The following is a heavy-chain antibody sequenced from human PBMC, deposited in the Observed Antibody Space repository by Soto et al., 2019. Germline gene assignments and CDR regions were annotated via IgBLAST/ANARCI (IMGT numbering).Heavy chain of an antibody. Sequence: SETLSLTCAVSGGSIISSHWWTWVRQSPGKGLEWVGEIYHNGTTNYNPSFKSRLTISVDTSRNQFSLHLNPVTARDTATYFCARGPQYWGPGKLVTVSS. CDR1: GGSIISSHW. CDR3: ARGPQY. J-gene: IGHJ4*02. CDR2: IYHNGTT. V-gene: IGHV4-4*02.